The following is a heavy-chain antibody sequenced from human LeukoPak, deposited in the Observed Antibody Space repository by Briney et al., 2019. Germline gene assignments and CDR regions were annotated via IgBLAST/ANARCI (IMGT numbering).Heavy chain of an antibody. D-gene: IGHD1-1*01. Sequence: GGSLRLSCAASGLSIRNFWMHWVRQAPGKGLEWVAIIDKDGNEIKYVDSVKGRFTLSRDNAKNSVYLQMNSLTTEDTALYYCVTDGDKWNDYEYWGQGTLVTVSS. CDR3: VTDGDKWNDYEY. V-gene: IGHV3-7*01. CDR2: IDKDGNEI. J-gene: IGHJ4*02. CDR1: GLSIRNFW.